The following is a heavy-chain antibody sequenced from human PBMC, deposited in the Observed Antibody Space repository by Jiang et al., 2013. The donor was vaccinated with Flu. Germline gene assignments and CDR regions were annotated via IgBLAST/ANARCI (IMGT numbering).Heavy chain of an antibody. Sequence: QLVESGGGVVQPGRPLRLSCAASGFTLSRYGMHWVRQAPGKGLEWVALIPYDGSNKYYADSVKGRFIISRDNSKNTLYLQMSSLSAEDTAVYYCAKVRRGGDYYYYGMDVWGQGTTVTVSS. V-gene: IGHV3-30*18. D-gene: IGHD3-10*01. CDR1: GFTLSRYG. CDR3: AKVRRGGDYYYYGMDV. CDR2: IPYDGSNK. J-gene: IGHJ6*02.